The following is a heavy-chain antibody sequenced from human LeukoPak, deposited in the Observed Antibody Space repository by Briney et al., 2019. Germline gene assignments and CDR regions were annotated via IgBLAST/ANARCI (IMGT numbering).Heavy chain of an antibody. V-gene: IGHV4-39*01. CDR3: ASLAAAASSGDDAFDI. CDR1: AGSISSSSYY. D-gene: IGHD6-13*01. CDR2: IYYSGST. Sequence: PSETLSLTCTVSAGSISSSSYYWGWIRQPPGKGLEWIGSIYYSGSTYYNPSLKSRVTISVDTSKNQFSLKLSSVTAADTAVYYCASLAAAASSGDDAFDIWGQGTMVTVSS. J-gene: IGHJ3*02.